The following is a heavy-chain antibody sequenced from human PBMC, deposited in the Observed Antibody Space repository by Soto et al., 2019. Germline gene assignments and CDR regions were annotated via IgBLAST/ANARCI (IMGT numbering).Heavy chain of an antibody. CDR2: IIPIFGTA. CDR1: GGTFSSYA. CDR3: ARGIMVYASNWFDP. J-gene: IGHJ5*02. V-gene: IGHV1-69*13. Sequence: SVKVSCKASGGTFSSYAISWVRQAPGQGLEWMGGIIPIFGTASYAQKFQGRVTITADESTSTAYMELSSLRSEDTAVYYCARGIMVYASNWFDPWGQGTLVTVSS. D-gene: IGHD2-8*01.